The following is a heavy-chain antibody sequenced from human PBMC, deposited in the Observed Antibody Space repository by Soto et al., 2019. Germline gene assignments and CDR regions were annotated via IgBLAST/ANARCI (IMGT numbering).Heavy chain of an antibody. CDR1: GGTFSSYT. CDR2: IIPILGIA. CDR3: ATADCSSTSCYAKTFDY. J-gene: IGHJ4*02. V-gene: IGHV1-69*02. D-gene: IGHD2-2*01. Sequence: SVKVSCKASGGTFSSYTISWVRQAPGQGLEWMGRIIPILGIANYAQKFQGRVTITADKSTSTAYMELSSLRSEDTAVYYCATADCSSTSCYAKTFDYWGQGTLVTVSS.